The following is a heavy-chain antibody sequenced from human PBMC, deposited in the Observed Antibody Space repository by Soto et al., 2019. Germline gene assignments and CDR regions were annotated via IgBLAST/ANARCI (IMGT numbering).Heavy chain of an antibody. CDR3: ARDRAHTIFGVAHPAGMDV. J-gene: IGHJ6*02. CDR2: IYYSGST. Sequence: QVQLQESGPGLVKPSQTLSLTCTVSGGSISSGGYYWSWIRQHPGKGLGWIGYIYYSGSTYYNPSLKSRVTISVDTSKNQFSLKLSSVTAADTAVYYCARDRAHTIFGVAHPAGMDVWGQGTTVTVSS. V-gene: IGHV4-31*03. D-gene: IGHD3-3*01. CDR1: GGSISSGGYY.